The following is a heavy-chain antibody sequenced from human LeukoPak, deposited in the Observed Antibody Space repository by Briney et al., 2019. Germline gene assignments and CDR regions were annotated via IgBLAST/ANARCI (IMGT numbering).Heavy chain of an antibody. CDR2: MNPNSGNT. CDR1: GYTFTSYD. D-gene: IGHD6-19*01. V-gene: IGHV1-8*03. CDR3: ARLQWLTLGLVY. J-gene: IGHJ4*02. Sequence: ASVKVSCKASGYTFTSYDINWVRQATGQGLEWMGWMNPNSGNTGYAQKFQGRVTITRNTSISTAYMELSSLRSEDTAVYYCARLQWLTLGLVYWGQGTLVTVSS.